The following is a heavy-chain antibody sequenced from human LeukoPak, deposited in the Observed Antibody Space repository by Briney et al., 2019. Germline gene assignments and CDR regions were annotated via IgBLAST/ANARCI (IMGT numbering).Heavy chain of an antibody. J-gene: IGHJ4*02. V-gene: IGHV4-59*01. CDR1: GGSISSYY. Sequence: SETLSLTCTVSGGSISSYYWSWIRQPPGKGLEWIGYIYYSGSTNYNPSHKSRVTISVDTSKNQFSLKLSSVTAADTAVYYCAREHYGLDYWGQGTLVTVSS. CDR3: AREHYGLDY. CDR2: IYYSGST. D-gene: IGHD4-17*01.